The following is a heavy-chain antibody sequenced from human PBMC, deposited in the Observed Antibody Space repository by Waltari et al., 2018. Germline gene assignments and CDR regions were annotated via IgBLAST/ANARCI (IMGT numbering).Heavy chain of an antibody. V-gene: IGHV1-18*01. CDR1: GSTFISYG. J-gene: IGHJ6*03. CDR3: AREAVVATRKDSYYFYYMDV. CDR2: ISAYNGNT. D-gene: IGHD2-15*01. Sequence: QVQLVQSGAEVKQPGDSVKVSCKASGSTFISYGISWVSQAPGQGLEWMGWISAYNGNTNYAQKFQGRVTMTTDTSTSTAYMELRSLRSDDTAVYYCAREAVVATRKDSYYFYYMDVWGKGTTVTISS.